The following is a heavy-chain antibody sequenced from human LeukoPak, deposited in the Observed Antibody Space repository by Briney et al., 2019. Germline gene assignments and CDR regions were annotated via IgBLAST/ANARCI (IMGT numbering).Heavy chain of an antibody. V-gene: IGHV3-30*03. CDR1: GFTFDDYG. Sequence: GGSLRLSCAASGFTFDDYGMNWVRQTPGKGLEWVAIISYDGSNRYYADSVKGRFTVSRDNSKNTLYLQMNSLRAEDTAVYYCARRTVTTIADYWGQGTLVTVSS. J-gene: IGHJ4*02. D-gene: IGHD4-17*01. CDR2: ISYDGSNR. CDR3: ARRTVTTIADY.